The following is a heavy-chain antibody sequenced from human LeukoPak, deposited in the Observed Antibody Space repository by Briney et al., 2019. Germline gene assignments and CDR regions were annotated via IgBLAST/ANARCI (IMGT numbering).Heavy chain of an antibody. J-gene: IGHJ4*02. V-gene: IGHV4-30-4*02. CDR2: IYYSGNT. CDR3: ARPDTSAWYFDY. Sequence: SETLSLTCTVSGGSISSGDYYWSWIRQPPGKGLEWIGYIYYSGNTYYNPSLKSRVTISVDTSKNQFSLKLSSVTAADTAVYYCARPDTSAWYFDYWGQGTLVTVSS. CDR1: GGSISSGDYY. D-gene: IGHD6-19*01.